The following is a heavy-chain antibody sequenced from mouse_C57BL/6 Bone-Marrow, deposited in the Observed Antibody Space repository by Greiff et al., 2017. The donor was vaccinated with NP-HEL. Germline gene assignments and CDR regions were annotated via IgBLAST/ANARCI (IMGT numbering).Heavy chain of an antibody. CDR3: ERGDGSSYGLWWFDV. CDR1: GYTFTSYW. D-gene: IGHD1-1*01. Sequence: QVQLKQPGAELVRPGTSVKLSCKASGYTFTSYWMHWVKQRPGQGLEWIGVIDPSDSYTNYKQKFKGKATLTVDTSYSTAYMQLIRLTSEHSAVYYCERGDGSSYGLWWFDVGGTGTTVTVSS. V-gene: IGHV1-59*01. CDR2: IDPSDSYT. J-gene: IGHJ1*03.